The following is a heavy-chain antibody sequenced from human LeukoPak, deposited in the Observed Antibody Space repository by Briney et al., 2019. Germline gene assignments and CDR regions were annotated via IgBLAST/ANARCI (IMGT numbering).Heavy chain of an antibody. D-gene: IGHD3-3*01. J-gene: IGHJ6*03. V-gene: IGHV4-59*01. CDR2: IYYSGST. CDR3: ARAYYDFWSGYYGYYYYMDV. Sequence: PSETLSLTCTVSGGSISSYYWSWIRQPAGKGLEWIGYIYYSGSTNYNPSLKSRVTISVDTSKNQFSLKLSSVTAADTAVYYCARAYYDFWSGYYGYYYYMDVWGKGTTVTVSS. CDR1: GGSISSYY.